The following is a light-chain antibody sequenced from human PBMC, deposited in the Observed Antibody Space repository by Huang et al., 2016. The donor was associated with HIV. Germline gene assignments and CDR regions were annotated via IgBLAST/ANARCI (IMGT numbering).Light chain of an antibody. Sequence: EIVLTQSPGTLSLSLGERATLSCRASQSVNSGYLAWYKQKPGQAPRHLIYGASSRATGIPGRFRGSGSGTDFTLTISRLQPEDFAVYFCQQYGSSPGTFGQGTKVEMK. CDR2: GAS. V-gene: IGKV3-20*01. CDR3: QQYGSSPGT. CDR1: QSVNSGY. J-gene: IGKJ1*01.